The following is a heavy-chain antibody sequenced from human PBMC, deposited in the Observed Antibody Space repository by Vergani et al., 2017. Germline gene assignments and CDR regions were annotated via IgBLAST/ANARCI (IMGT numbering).Heavy chain of an antibody. D-gene: IGHD1-14*01. V-gene: IGHV2-5*04. CDR3: VYRKTGCGTTGCFYPFYYYCGIDV. Sequence: QITLKESGPTLVKLTQTLTLTCTFSGFSLNTRGVSVAWIGQPPGKALDWLALIYWNDDQHYSPSLNNRVTITKDTSKNQVVLTMTNMDYVDTGTYYCVYRKTGCGTTGCFYPFYYYCGIDVWGKGTTVTVSS. CDR2: IYWNDDQ. CDR1: GFSLNTRGVS. J-gene: IGHJ6*04.